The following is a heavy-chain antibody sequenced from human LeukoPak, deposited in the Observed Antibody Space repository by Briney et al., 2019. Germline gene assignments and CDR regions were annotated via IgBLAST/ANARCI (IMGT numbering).Heavy chain of an antibody. CDR2: ISSSSSYI. CDR3: ARVRLGAARGLRDY. CDR1: GFTFSDYY. D-gene: IGHD3-16*01. V-gene: IGHV3-11*06. J-gene: IGHJ4*02. Sequence: GGSLRLSCAASGFTFSDYYMSWIRQAPGKGLEWVSSISSSSSYIYYADSVKGRFTISRDNSKNTLYLQMNSLRAEDTAVYYCARVRLGAARGLRDYWGQGTLVTVSS.